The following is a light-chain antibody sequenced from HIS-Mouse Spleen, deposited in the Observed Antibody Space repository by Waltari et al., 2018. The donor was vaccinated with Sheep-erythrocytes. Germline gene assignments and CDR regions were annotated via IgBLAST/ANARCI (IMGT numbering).Light chain of an antibody. J-gene: IGLJ3*02. CDR2: DVS. CDR3: CSYAGSYTFWV. CDR1: SSDVGGYNY. Sequence: QSALTQPRSVSGSPGQSVTISCTGTSSDVGGYNYVSWYQQHPGKAPELMIYDVSERPSGVTDRFSGSKSGNTASLTISGLQAEDEADYYCCSYAGSYTFWVFGGGTKLTVL. V-gene: IGLV2-11*01.